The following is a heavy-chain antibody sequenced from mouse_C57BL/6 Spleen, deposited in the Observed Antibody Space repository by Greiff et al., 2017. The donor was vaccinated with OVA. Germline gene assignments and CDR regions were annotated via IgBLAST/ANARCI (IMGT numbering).Heavy chain of an antibody. CDR1: GYSITSGYY. CDR3: ARGYGSSYWYFDV. Sequence: EVQLVESGPGLVKPSQSLSLTCSVTGYSITSGYYWNWIRQFPGNKLEWMGYISYDGSNNYNPSLKNRISITRDTSKNQFFLKLNSVTTEDTATYYCARGYGSSYWYFDVWGTGTTVTVSS. V-gene: IGHV3-6*01. D-gene: IGHD1-1*01. CDR2: ISYDGSN. J-gene: IGHJ1*03.